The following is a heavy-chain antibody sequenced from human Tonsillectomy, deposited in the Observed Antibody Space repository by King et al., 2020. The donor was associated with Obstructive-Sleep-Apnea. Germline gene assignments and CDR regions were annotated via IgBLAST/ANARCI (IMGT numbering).Heavy chain of an antibody. D-gene: IGHD4-11*01. CDR3: ARDTNSNYDIIIDY. Sequence: VQLVESGGGVVQPGRSLRLSCAASGFTFSSYAMHWVRQAPGKGLEWVTVISYDGSNKYYADSVKGRFTISRDNSKNTLYLQMNSLRAEDTAVYYCARDTNSNYDIIIDYWGEGTLVTVSS. V-gene: IGHV3-30*04. J-gene: IGHJ4*02. CDR1: GFTFSSYA. CDR2: ISYDGSNK.